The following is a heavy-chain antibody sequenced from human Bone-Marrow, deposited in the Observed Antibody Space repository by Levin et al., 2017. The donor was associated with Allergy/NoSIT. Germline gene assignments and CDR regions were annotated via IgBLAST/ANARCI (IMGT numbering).Heavy chain of an antibody. CDR3: ARLPRNTAMITGDY. V-gene: IGHV5-51*01. CDR1: GYHFPTSW. J-gene: IGHJ4*02. CDR2: IYAGDSDT. Sequence: GESLKISCKTSGYHFPTSWIGWVRQVPGKGLEWMGIIYAGDSDTTYSPSFEGLITLSADRSTATAYLQWSSLMVSDTAMYYCARLPRNTAMITGDYWGQGTQVTVSS. D-gene: IGHD5-18*01.